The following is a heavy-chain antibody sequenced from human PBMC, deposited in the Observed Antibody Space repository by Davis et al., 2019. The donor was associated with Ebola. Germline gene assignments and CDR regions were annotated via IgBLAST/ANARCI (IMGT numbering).Heavy chain of an antibody. J-gene: IGHJ6*02. D-gene: IGHD5-12*01. V-gene: IGHV3-15*01. Sequence: PGGSLRLSCAASGFTFSNAWMSWVRQAPGKGLEWVGRIKSKTDGGTTDYAAPVKGRFTISRDDSKNTLYLQMNSLKTEDTAVYYCTTDPWSIVATIPHGYYYGMDVWGQGTTVTVSS. CDR2: IKSKTDGGTT. CDR1: GFTFSNAW. CDR3: TTDPWSIVATIPHGYYYGMDV.